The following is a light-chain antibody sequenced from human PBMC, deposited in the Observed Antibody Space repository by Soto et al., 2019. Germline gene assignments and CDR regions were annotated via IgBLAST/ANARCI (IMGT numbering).Light chain of an antibody. CDR2: ATS. CDR3: QQSSSFPLT. Sequence: DIQMTQSPSSVSASVGDRVTITCRASQGISNWLAWYQQKPGKAPKLLIYATSNLQSGVPSRFSGGGFGTDFTLTISSLQPEDFAAYYCQQSSSFPLTFGPGTKVDIK. CDR1: QGISNW. J-gene: IGKJ3*01. V-gene: IGKV1-12*01.